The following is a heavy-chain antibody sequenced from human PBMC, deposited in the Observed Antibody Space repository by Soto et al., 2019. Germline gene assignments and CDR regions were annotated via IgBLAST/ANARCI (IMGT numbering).Heavy chain of an antibody. CDR2: ISGSGGST. CDR3: AMLKGGRIVVVPAARAYYYGMDV. D-gene: IGHD2-2*01. CDR1: GFTFSSYA. J-gene: IGHJ6*02. Sequence: GGSLRLSCAASGFTFSSYAMSWVRQAPGKGLEWVSTISGSGGSTYYADSVKGRFTISRDNSKNTLYLQMNSLRAEDMAVYHCAMLKGGRIVVVPAARAYYYGMDVWGQGTTVTVSS. V-gene: IGHV3-23*01.